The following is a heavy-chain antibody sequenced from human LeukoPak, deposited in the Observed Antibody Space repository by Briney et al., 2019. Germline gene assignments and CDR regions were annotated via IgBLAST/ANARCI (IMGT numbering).Heavy chain of an antibody. V-gene: IGHV3-30*18. CDR1: GFSFKDYN. CDR3: AKVRWDNSGWYYLDD. Sequence: PGGSLRLSCAASGFSFKDYNMHWARQAPGRGLEWVAVITYDGSNKYYTDSVKGRFTISRDNSKSTLYLQMNSLRAEDTAVYYCAKVRWDNSGWYYLDDWGQGTLVTVSS. D-gene: IGHD6-19*01. CDR2: ITYDGSNK. J-gene: IGHJ4*02.